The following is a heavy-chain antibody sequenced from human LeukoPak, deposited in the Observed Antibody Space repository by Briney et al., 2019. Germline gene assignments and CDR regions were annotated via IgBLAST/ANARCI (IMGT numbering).Heavy chain of an antibody. Sequence: GGSLRLSCAASGFTFSSYAMSWVRRAPGKGLEWVSAISGSGGSTYYADSVKGRFTISRDNSKNTLYLQMNSLRAEDTAVYYCVRDAFRDGGSYQRHFDYWGQGTLVTVSS. CDR3: VRDAFRDGGSYQRHFDY. CDR1: GFTFSSYA. J-gene: IGHJ4*02. D-gene: IGHD1-26*01. V-gene: IGHV3-23*01. CDR2: ISGSGGST.